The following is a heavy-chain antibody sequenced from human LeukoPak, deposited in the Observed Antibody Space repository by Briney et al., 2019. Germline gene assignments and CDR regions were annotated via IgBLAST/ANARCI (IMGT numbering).Heavy chain of an antibody. D-gene: IGHD3-10*01. CDR3: ARDSGTTGEVKFDP. Sequence: PSETLSLTCTVSGGSISSYYWNWIRQPPGKGLEWIGRIYPRGSDYNPSLKSRVTMSLDTSKKQFSLNLRSVTAADTAVYYCARDSGTTGEVKFDPWGQGTLVTVSS. CDR1: GGSISSYY. J-gene: IGHJ5*02. CDR2: IYPRGS. V-gene: IGHV4-4*07.